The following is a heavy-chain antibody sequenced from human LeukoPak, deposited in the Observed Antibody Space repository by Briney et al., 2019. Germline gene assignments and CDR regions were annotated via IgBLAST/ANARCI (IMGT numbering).Heavy chain of an antibody. CDR2: ISDNGLDT. J-gene: IGHJ3*02. V-gene: IGHV3-64*01. CDR1: GFTFSTSV. D-gene: IGHD3-22*01. Sequence: GGSLRLSCEVSGFTFSTSVMHWVRQAPGKGLEYVSGISDNGLDTHYGNSVEGRFTIARDNSKNSPYLQMDSLRDEDMAVYYCAREGHSSGHCGALDIWGQGTMVTVSS. CDR3: AREGHSSGHCGALDI.